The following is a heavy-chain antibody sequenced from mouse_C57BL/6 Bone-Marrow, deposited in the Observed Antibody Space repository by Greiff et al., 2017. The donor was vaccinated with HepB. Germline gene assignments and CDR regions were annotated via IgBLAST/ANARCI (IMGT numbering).Heavy chain of an antibody. V-gene: IGHV5-6*01. CDR2: ISSGGSYT. CDR1: GFTFSSYG. D-gene: IGHD1-1*01. CDR3: ARPITTVVDFDV. J-gene: IGHJ1*03. Sequence: EVQLVESGGDLVKPGGSLKLSCAASGFTFSSYGMSWVRQTPDKRLEWVATISSGGSYTYYPDSVKGRFTISRDNAKNTLYLQMSSLKSEDTAMYYCARPITTVVDFDVWGTGTTVTVSS.